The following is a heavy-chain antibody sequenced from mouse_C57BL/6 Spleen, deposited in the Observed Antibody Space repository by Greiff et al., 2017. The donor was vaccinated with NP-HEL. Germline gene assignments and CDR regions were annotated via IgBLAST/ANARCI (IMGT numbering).Heavy chain of an antibody. V-gene: IGHV1-26*01. CDR2: INPNNGGT. J-gene: IGHJ2*01. D-gene: IGHD2-5*01. Sequence: VQLQQSGPELVKPGASVKISCKASGYTFTDYYMNWVKQSHGKSLEWIGDINPNNGGTSYNQKFKGKATLTVDKSSSTAYMELRSLTSEDSAVYYCARYSNSLDYWGQGTTLTVSS. CDR1: GYTFTDYY. CDR3: ARYSNSLDY.